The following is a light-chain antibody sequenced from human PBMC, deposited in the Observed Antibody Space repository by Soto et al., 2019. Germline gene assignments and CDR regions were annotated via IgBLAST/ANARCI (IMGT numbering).Light chain of an antibody. CDR1: SSDVGGYNY. CDR2: DVS. CDR3: SSYVGSYTDVL. J-gene: IGLJ2*01. Sequence: QSALTQPRSVSGAPGQSVTISCTGTSSDVGGYNYVSWYQQHPGKAPKLMIYDVSKRPSGVPDRFSGSKSGNTASLTISGLQAEDEADYYCSSYVGSYTDVLFGGGTKLTVL. V-gene: IGLV2-11*01.